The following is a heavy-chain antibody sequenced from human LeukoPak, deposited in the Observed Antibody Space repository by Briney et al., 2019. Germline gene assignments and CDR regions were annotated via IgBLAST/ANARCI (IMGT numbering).Heavy chain of an antibody. V-gene: IGHV3-30*01. CDR3: ASEDVDTGDF. J-gene: IGHJ4*02. CDR2: ISHDGTNK. D-gene: IGHD5-18*01. Sequence: VGSLRLSCAACGFTFTNAGIHWVRLAAGKGLEWVSLISHDGTNKYYSDSVDGRFTVSRLNSQKTVFLQMTDLRPDDTANYYCASEDVDTGDFWGQGTLVTVSS. CDR1: GFTFTNAG.